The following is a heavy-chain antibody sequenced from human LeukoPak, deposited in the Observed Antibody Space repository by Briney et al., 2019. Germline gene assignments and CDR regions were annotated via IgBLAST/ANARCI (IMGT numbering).Heavy chain of an antibody. Sequence: PGGSLRLSCVASGFTFSDYWMAWVRQAPGKGLEWVANIKQDGRSIEYGDSLKGRFTISRDNAENSLFLQMNSLRAEDTAVYYCARWRSCRSEFAYWGQGTLVTVSS. CDR1: GFTFSDYW. J-gene: IGHJ4*02. D-gene: IGHD5-12*01. V-gene: IGHV3-7*01. CDR2: IKQDGRSI. CDR3: ARWRSCRSEFAY.